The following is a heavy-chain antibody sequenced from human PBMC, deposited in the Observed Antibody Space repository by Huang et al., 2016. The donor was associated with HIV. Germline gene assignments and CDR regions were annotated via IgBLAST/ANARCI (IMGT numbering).Heavy chain of an antibody. V-gene: IGHV4-39*01. CDR2: IYYSGSP. D-gene: IGHD3-22*01. Sequence: QLQLQESGPGLVKPSDTLSLNCTISGGSIKSRNYYWGWVRQAPGKGLEWICDIYYSGSPYYNPSLRSRVSLSVDTSKNQVTLKVNAVIAADTAVYYCARRQGSGYYFYFDYWGRGIPVTVSA. CDR3: ARRQGSGYYFYFDY. J-gene: IGHJ4*02. CDR1: GGSIKSRNYY.